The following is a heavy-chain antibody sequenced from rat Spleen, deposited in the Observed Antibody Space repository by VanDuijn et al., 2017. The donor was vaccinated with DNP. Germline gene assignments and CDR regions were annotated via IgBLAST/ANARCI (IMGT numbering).Heavy chain of an antibody. CDR1: GFSLTSYH. CDR3: ARHNSGHAGIFDY. D-gene: IGHD4-3*01. Sequence: QVQLKESGPGLVQPSQTLSLTCTVSGFSLTSYHVHWVRPPPGKGLEWMGVIWSDGNTSYNSALKSRLSISRDTSKSQVFLKMNSLQTEDTATYYCARHNSGHAGIFDYWGQGVMVTVSS. J-gene: IGHJ2*01. CDR2: IWSDGNT. V-gene: IGHV2-32*01.